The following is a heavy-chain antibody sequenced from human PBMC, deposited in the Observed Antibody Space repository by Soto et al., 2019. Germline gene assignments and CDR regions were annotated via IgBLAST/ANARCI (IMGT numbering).Heavy chain of an antibody. D-gene: IGHD2-2*01. CDR2: ISYDGSNK. Sequence: PGGSLRLSCAASGFTFSSYAMHWVRQAPGKGLEWVAVISYDGSNKYYADSVKGRFTISRDNSKNTLYLQMNSLRAEDTAVYYCARVLPAALVTPYYGMDVWGQGTTGTV. J-gene: IGHJ6*02. V-gene: IGHV3-30-3*01. CDR1: GFTFSSYA. CDR3: ARVLPAALVTPYYGMDV.